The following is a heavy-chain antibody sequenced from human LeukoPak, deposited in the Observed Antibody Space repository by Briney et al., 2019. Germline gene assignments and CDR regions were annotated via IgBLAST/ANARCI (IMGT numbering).Heavy chain of an antibody. J-gene: IGHJ6*03. CDR1: GGSINSGGFF. D-gene: IGHD3-3*01. CDR2: IYYTGNT. CDR3: ARTVVKDFWSGYSYYYYYMDV. Sequence: PSQTLSLTCTVSGGSINSGGFFWSWIRHHPGKGLEWIGYIYYTGNTHHNPSLKSRVAISIDTSENQFSLKLSSVTAVDTAVYYCARTVVKDFWSGYSYYYYYMDVWGKGTTVTVSS. V-gene: IGHV4-31*03.